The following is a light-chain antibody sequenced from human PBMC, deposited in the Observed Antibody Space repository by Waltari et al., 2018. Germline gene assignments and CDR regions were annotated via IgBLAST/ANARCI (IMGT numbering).Light chain of an antibody. CDR3: SSFTSSSTWV. CDR2: DFS. J-gene: IGLJ3*02. CDR1: TSDLGGYNY. V-gene: IGLV2-14*03. Sequence: QSALTQPASVSGSPGQSITISCTGTTSDLGGYNYVSCYQQHPGKAPKLMIYDFSSRPSRISSRFSGSKFGNTASLTISGLQPEDEADYYCSSFTSSSTWVFGGGTKLTVL.